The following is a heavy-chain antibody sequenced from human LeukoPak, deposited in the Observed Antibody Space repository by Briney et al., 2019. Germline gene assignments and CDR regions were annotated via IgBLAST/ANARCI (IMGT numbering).Heavy chain of an antibody. V-gene: IGHV1-8*01. Sequence: ASVKVSCKAFGYTLTSYDINWVRQATGQGLEWMGWMNPNSGNTGYAQKFQGRVTMTRNTSISTAYMELSSLRSEDTAVYYCAREHYDILTGSLDPWGQGTLVTVSS. CDR2: MNPNSGNT. J-gene: IGHJ5*02. CDR3: AREHYDILTGSLDP. CDR1: GYTLTSYD. D-gene: IGHD3-9*01.